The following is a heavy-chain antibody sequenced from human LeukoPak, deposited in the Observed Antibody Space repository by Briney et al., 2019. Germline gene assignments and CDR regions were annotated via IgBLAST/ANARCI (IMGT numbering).Heavy chain of an antibody. D-gene: IGHD1-1*01. CDR1: VFTFSSYA. V-gene: IGHV3-23*01. J-gene: IGHJ4*02. CDR2: ISGSGGST. CDR3: ARYWNDRYFDY. Sequence: GGSLRLSCASSVFTFSSYAMSWVRQAPGKGLEWVSAISGSGGSTYYADSVKGRFTISRDQSKNTLFLQMNSLRADDTAIYYCARYWNDRYFDYWGPGTLVTVSS.